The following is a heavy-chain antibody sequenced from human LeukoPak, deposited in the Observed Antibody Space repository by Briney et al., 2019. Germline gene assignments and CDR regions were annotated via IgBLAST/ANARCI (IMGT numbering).Heavy chain of an antibody. CDR1: GGSLSSINSY. J-gene: IGHJ4*02. CDR2: IYYSGST. D-gene: IGHD3-10*01. V-gene: IGHV4-61*01. CDR3: ARGIWFGEFTPPYYFDY. Sequence: PSETLSLTCTVSGGSLSSINSYWGWIRQPPGKGLEWIGYIYYSGSTNCNPSLKSRVTISVDTSKNQFSLKLSSVTAADTAVYYCARGIWFGEFTPPYYFDYWGQGTLVTVSS.